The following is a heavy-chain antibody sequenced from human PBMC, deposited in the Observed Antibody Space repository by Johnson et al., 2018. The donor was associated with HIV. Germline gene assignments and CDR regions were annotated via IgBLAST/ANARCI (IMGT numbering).Heavy chain of an antibody. CDR2: LYWHGVST. CDR1: GFTFDDYG. Sequence: EVQLVESGGGVVRPGGSLRLSSASSGFTFDDYGMSWVRQAPGKGLELVLGLYWHGVSTGSADSAKGRFTISRDNAKNSLYLQMNSLRAEDTAVYYCALGGSWYAFDIWGQGTMVTVSS. CDR3: ALGGSWYAFDI. V-gene: IGHV3-20*03. J-gene: IGHJ3*02. D-gene: IGHD2-15*01.